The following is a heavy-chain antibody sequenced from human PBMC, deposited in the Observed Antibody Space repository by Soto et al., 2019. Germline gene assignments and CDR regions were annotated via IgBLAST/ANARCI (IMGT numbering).Heavy chain of an antibody. J-gene: IGHJ6*02. D-gene: IGHD6-19*01. CDR2: IYYSGRT. V-gene: IGHV4-39*01. CDR1: GGSISSSSYY. CDR3: ARLNRPYSSGWSNQDSYYYYGMDV. Sequence: PSETLSLTCTVSGGSISSSSYYWGWIRQPPGKGLEWIGSIYYSGRTYYNPSLKSRVTISVDTSKIHFSLKLSSVTAADTAVYYCARLNRPYSSGWSNQDSYYYYGMDVWGQGTTVTVSS.